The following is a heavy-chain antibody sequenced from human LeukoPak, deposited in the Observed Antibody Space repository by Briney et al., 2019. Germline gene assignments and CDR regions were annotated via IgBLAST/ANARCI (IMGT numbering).Heavy chain of an antibody. D-gene: IGHD2-21*02. V-gene: IGHV3-30*03. CDR1: GFTFSSYG. CDR2: ISYDGSNK. J-gene: IGHJ4*01. CDR3: ASPRGVMTAGPFFDN. Sequence: GGSLRLSCAASGFTFSSYGMHWVRQAPGKGLEWVAVISYDGSNKYYADSVKGRFTISRDNSKNTLYLQMNSLRAEDTAVYYCASPRGVMTAGPFFDNWGQGTLVTVSS.